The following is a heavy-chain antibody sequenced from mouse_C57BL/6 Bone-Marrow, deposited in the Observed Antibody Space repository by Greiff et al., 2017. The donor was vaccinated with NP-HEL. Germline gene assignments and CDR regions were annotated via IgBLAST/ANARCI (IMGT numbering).Heavy chain of an antibody. J-gene: IGHJ2*01. CDR3: ERHYYSNYFDY. V-gene: IGHV5-6*01. CDR2: ISSGGSYP. CDR1: GFTFSSYG. D-gene: IGHD2-5*01. Sequence: EVNVVESGGDLVKPGGSLKLSCAASGFTFSSYGMSWVRQTPDKRLEWVATISSGGSYPYYPDSVKGRFTISRDNAKNTLYLQMSSLKSEDTAMYYCERHYYSNYFDYWGQGTTLTVSS.